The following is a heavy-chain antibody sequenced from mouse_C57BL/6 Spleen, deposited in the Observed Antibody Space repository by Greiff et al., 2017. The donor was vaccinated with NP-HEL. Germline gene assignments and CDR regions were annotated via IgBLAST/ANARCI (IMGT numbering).Heavy chain of an antibody. D-gene: IGHD1-1*01. Sequence: EVQLQQSGPGLVKPSQSLSLTCSVTGYSITSGYYWNWIRQFPGNKLEWMGYISYDGSNNYNPSLKNRISITRDTSKNQFFLKLNSVTTEDTATYYCARDPIGSSYGEYYAMDYWGQGTSVTVSS. CDR1: GYSITSGYY. J-gene: IGHJ4*01. CDR3: ARDPIGSSYGEYYAMDY. V-gene: IGHV3-6*01. CDR2: ISYDGSN.